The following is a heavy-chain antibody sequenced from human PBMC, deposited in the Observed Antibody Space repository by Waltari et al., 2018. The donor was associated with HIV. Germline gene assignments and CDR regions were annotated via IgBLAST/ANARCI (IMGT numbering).Heavy chain of an antibody. CDR1: GDRFTTYF. D-gene: IGHD5-12*01. Sequence: QTLLLQSASQVKTPGASVTLSCKVSGDRFTTYFLYWLRKAPGQGFEWLGRINPDSGDTTYSQTFKTRVTMTRDTSSASTYMELTRLTSADTAIYFCARGEDISLTHLPPGFRLEFWGHGTLVTVSS. V-gene: IGHV1-2*06. CDR2: INPDSGDT. CDR3: ARGEDISLTHLPPGFRLEF. J-gene: IGHJ4*01.